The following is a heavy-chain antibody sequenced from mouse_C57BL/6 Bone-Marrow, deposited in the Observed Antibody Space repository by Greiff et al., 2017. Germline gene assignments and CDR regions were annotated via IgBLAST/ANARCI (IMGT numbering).Heavy chain of an antibody. CDR3: ARETAQATRFAY. CDR1: GFTFSSYA. CDR2: ISDGGSYT. V-gene: IGHV5-4*01. D-gene: IGHD3-2*02. Sequence: EVHLVESGGGLVKPGGSLKLSCAASGFTFSSYAMSWVRQTPEKRLEWVATISDGGSYTYYPDNVKGRFTISRDNAKNNLYLQMSHLKSEDTAMYYCARETAQATRFAYWGQGTLVTVSA. J-gene: IGHJ3*01.